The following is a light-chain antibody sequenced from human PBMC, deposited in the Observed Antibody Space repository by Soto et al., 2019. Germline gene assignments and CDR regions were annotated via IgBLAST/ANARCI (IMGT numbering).Light chain of an antibody. CDR1: QGISSW. CDR3: QQLKSNLIT. V-gene: IGKV1-12*01. CDR2: AAS. Sequence: DIQMTQSPSSVCASVGDRVTITCRASQGISSWLVWYQQKPGKAPKLLIYAASSLQSGVPSRFSGSGSGTEFTLTISSLQPEDFATYYCQQLKSNLITFGQGTRLENK. J-gene: IGKJ5*01.